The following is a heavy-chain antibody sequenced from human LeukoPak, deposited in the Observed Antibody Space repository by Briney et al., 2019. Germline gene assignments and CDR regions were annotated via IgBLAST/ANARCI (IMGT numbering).Heavy chain of an antibody. Sequence: GGSLRLSCAASGFVLNTYAMNWVRQAPGKGLEWVSSIDFTSRYIYNADSVKGRFTTSRDNAKNSLDLQMNSLKVEDTAVYYCATPAAGPGAEYSLYWGQGTLVIVSS. CDR2: IDFTSRYI. J-gene: IGHJ1*01. V-gene: IGHV3-21*01. CDR1: GFVLNTYA. D-gene: IGHD6-13*01. CDR3: ATPAAGPGAEYSLY.